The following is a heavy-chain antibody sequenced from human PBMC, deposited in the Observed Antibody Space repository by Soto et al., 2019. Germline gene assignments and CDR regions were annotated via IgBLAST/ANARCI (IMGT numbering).Heavy chain of an antibody. CDR1: GASVNDYY. D-gene: IGHD3-16*01. CDR3: ARWGHPAVKSFDI. Sequence: SETLSLTCTVSGASVNDYYWNWVRQPLGKGLEWIGFIHYTGSRIFNPSLQSRVTMSVDVSQNQFSLRLTSVTAADTAIYYCARWGHPAVKSFDIWGQGTTVAVSS. V-gene: IGHV4-59*02. J-gene: IGHJ3*02. CDR2: IHYTGSR.